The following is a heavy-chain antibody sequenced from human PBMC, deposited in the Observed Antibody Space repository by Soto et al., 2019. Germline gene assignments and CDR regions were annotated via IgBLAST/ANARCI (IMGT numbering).Heavy chain of an antibody. CDR1: GGSISSGDYY. V-gene: IGHV4-30-4*01. J-gene: IGHJ6*02. CDR3: ARDKGWLGKVFYYYYGMDV. CDR2: IYYSGST. Sequence: PSETLSLTCTVSGGSISSGDYYWSWIRQPPGKGLGWIGYIYYSGSTYYNPSLKSRVTISVDTSKNQFSLKLSSVTAADTAVYYCARDKGWLGKVFYYYYGMDVWGQGTTVTVPS. D-gene: IGHD6-19*01.